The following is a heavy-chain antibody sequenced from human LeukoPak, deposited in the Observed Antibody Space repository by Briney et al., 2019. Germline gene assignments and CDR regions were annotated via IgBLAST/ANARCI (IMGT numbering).Heavy chain of an antibody. J-gene: IGHJ4*02. CDR1: GFNFGEYA. D-gene: IGHD1-26*01. V-gene: IGHV3-49*04. CDR2: ITTKASGGTA. Sequence: GGSLRLSCTGSGFNFGEYAVNWVRQAPGKGLEWVGPITTKASGGTAEYAASVRGRFTISRDDSKTIAYLQLNSLKSEDTAVYFCTREVERGGSYWGGDYWGQGTLVTVSS. CDR3: TREVERGGSYWGGDY.